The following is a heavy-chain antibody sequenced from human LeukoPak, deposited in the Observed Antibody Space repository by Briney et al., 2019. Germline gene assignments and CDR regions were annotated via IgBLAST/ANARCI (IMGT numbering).Heavy chain of an antibody. V-gene: IGHV1-2*02. D-gene: IGHD6-6*01. CDR3: AGLSSLAARPGWFDP. J-gene: IGHJ5*02. Sequence: ASVKVSCKAYRHSFTDYYIHWVRQAPGLGLEWMGWIDPKSGGTNYAQKFQGRVTMTRDTSINTAYMEVSRLTSDDTAMYYCAGLSSLAARPGWFDPWGQGTLVTVSS. CDR1: RHSFTDYY. CDR2: IDPKSGGT.